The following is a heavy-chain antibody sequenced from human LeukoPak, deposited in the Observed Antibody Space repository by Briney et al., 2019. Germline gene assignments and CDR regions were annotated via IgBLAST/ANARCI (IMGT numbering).Heavy chain of an antibody. CDR2: ISGSGTI. CDR3: ARDSGTTGEVKFDP. Sequence: SETLSLTCTVSGGAIHSYWSWIRQPAGKGLEWIGRISGSGTITYNPALQSRLTISIDTSKNQFSLKLMSVTAADTAVYYCARDSGTTGEVKFDPWGQGTLVTVSS. V-gene: IGHV4-4*07. D-gene: IGHD3-10*01. CDR1: GGAIHSY. J-gene: IGHJ5*02.